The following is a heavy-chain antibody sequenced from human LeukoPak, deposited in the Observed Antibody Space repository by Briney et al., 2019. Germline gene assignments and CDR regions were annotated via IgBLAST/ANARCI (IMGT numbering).Heavy chain of an antibody. CDR3: ARSPEYCSSTSCPDYFDY. Sequence: GGSLRLSCAASGFTFSSYWMSWVRQAPGKGLEWVANIKQDGSEKYYVDSVKGRFTISRDNAKNSLYLQMNSLRAEDTAVYYCARSPEYCSSTSCPDYFDYWGQGTLVTVSS. V-gene: IGHV3-7*01. CDR2: IKQDGSEK. J-gene: IGHJ4*02. CDR1: GFTFSSYW. D-gene: IGHD2-2*01.